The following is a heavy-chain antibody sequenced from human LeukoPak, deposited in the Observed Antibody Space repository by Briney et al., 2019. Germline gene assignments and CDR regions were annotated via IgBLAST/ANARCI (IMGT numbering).Heavy chain of an antibody. V-gene: IGHV3-30-3*01. Sequence: PGRSLRLSCAASGFTFSSYAMHWVRQAPGKGLEWVAVISYDGSNKYYADSVKGRFTISRDNSKNTLYVQMNSLRAEDMAVYYCAKDPILFGVDAYGVDVWGQGTTVTVSS. D-gene: IGHD3-3*01. J-gene: IGHJ6*02. CDR3: AKDPILFGVDAYGVDV. CDR2: ISYDGSNK. CDR1: GFTFSSYA.